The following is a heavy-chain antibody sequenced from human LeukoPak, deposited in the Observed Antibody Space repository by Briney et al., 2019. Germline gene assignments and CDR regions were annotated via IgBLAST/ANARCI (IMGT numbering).Heavy chain of an antibody. J-gene: IGHJ5*02. CDR1: GGSISSYY. CDR3: ARQSLRDYGDPGWFDP. D-gene: IGHD4-17*01. V-gene: IGHV4-59*08. Sequence: SETLSLTCTVSGGSISSYYWSWIRQPPGRGLEWIGYIYYSGSTNYNPSLKSRVTISVDTSKNQFSLKLSSVTAADTAMYYCARQSLRDYGDPGWFDPWGQGTLVTVSS. CDR2: IYYSGST.